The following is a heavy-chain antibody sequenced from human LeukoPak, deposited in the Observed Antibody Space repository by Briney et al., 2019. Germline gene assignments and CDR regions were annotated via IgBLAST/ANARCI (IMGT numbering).Heavy chain of an antibody. V-gene: IGHV3-9*01. J-gene: IGHJ4*02. Sequence: GGSLRLSCAASGFTFDDYAMHWVRQAPGKGLEWVSGISWNSGSIGYADSVKGRFTISRDNAKNSLYLQMNSLRAEDTALYYCAKDLEYQLLYLLDYWGQGTLVTVSS. CDR3: AKDLEYQLLYLLDY. D-gene: IGHD2-2*02. CDR1: GFTFDDYA. CDR2: ISWNSGSI.